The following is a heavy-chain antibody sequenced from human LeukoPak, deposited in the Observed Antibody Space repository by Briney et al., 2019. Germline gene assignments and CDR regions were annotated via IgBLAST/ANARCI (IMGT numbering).Heavy chain of an antibody. Sequence: GGSLRLSCAASGFIVTTNYMTWVRQAPGKGLEWVSVIHSGDFTYYADSVTGRFTISRDNSKNTMSLQMNSLRADDTAVYYCAKEKKSGGWPLDYWGQGALVTVSS. CDR3: AKEKKSGGWPLDY. V-gene: IGHV3-53*01. D-gene: IGHD2-15*01. CDR2: IHSGDFT. CDR1: GFIVTTNY. J-gene: IGHJ4*02.